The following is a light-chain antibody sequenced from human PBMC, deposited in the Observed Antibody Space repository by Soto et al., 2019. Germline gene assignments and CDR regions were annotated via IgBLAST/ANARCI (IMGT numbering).Light chain of an antibody. J-gene: IGKJ4*01. V-gene: IGKV1-9*01. CDR1: QGISSY. CDR2: AAS. Sequence: DIQLTQSPSFLSASVGDRVTITCRASQGISSYLAWYQQKPGKAPKLLIYAASTLQSGVPSRFSGSGSGTEFTLTISSLQPEDFATYYLQQLNSYLALTFGGGTKVEIK. CDR3: QQLNSYLALT.